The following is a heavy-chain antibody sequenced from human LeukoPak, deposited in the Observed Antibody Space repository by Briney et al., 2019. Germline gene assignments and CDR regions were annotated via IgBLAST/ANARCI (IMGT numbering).Heavy chain of an antibody. CDR2: IDQSGGRN. Sequence: GGSLRLSCAASGFTFSRFWMNWVRQAPGRGLEWVANIDQSGGRNNYVDSVKGRFTISRDNAKNSLYLQMNSLRAEDTALYYCARDATARTYYYDSSGRTKFDYWGQGSLVTVSS. CDR1: GFTFSRFW. CDR3: ARDATARTYYYDSSGRTKFDY. J-gene: IGHJ4*02. V-gene: IGHV3-7*05. D-gene: IGHD3-22*01.